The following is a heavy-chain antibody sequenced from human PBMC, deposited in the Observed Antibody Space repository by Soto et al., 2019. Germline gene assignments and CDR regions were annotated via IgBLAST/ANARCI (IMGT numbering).Heavy chain of an antibody. Sequence: QVQLVQSGAEVKKPGSSVKVSCKASGGTFSSYTISWVRQAPGQGLEWMGRIIPILGIANYAQKFQGRVTITAEKSTSTAYMELSSLRSEDTAVYYCARAPPSPGSVSYSYYYYYYMDVWGKGTTVTVSS. J-gene: IGHJ6*03. CDR2: IIPILGIA. V-gene: IGHV1-69*02. CDR3: ARAPPSPGSVSYSYYYYYYMDV. D-gene: IGHD3-10*01. CDR1: GGTFSSYT.